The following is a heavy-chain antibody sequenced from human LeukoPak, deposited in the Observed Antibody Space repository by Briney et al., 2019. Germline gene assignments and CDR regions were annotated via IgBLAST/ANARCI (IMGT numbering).Heavy chain of an antibody. D-gene: IGHD3-3*01. V-gene: IGHV1-18*01. CDR1: GYTFTSYG. J-gene: IGHJ4*02. CDR3: ASGLDFWSGYSLPTFDY. Sequence: GASVKVSCKASGYTFTSYGISWVRRAPGQGLEWMGWISAYNGNTNYAQKLQGRVTMTTDTSTSTAYMELRSLRSDDTAVYYCASGLDFWSGYSLPTFDYWGQGTLVTVSS. CDR2: ISAYNGNT.